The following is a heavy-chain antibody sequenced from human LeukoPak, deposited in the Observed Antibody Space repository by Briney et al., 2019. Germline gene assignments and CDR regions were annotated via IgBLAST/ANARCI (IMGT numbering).Heavy chain of an antibody. CDR1: GDSVIGSY. CDR3: ARRRYYDSTGYNPTYYFDH. D-gene: IGHD3-22*01. J-gene: IGHJ4*02. CDR2: IYYSVDT. Sequence: SETLSLTCTVSGDSVIGSYWSWIRQAPGKGLEFIGYIYYSVDTDYNPSLENRVTMSLDLSKKQFSLSLTSVTAADTAVYYCARRRYYDSTGYNPTYYFDHWGQGILVTVSS. V-gene: IGHV4-59*02.